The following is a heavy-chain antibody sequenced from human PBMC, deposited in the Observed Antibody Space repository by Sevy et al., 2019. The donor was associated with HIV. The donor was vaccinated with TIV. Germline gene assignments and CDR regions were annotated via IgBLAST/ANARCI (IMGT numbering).Heavy chain of an antibody. CDR3: ARVLRATGDAFDI. J-gene: IGHJ3*02. V-gene: IGHV4-59*01. CDR2: IYYSGST. CDR1: GGSISSYY. D-gene: IGHD1-26*01. Sequence: SETLSLTCTVSGGSISSYYWSWIRQPPGKGLEWIGYIYYSGSTNYNPSLKSRVTISVDTSKNQFSLKLSSVTAADTAVYYCARVLRATGDAFDIWGQGIMVTVSS.